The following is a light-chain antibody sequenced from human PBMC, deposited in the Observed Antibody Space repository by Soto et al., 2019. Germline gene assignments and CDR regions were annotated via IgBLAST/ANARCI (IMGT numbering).Light chain of an antibody. CDR3: SSYTSSSTLEV. J-gene: IGLJ1*01. CDR1: SSDVGGYNY. CDR2: DVS. V-gene: IGLV2-14*01. Sequence: HSELTQAASGSGFPGQSITISCTGTSSDVGGYNYVSWYQQHPGKAPKLMIYDVSNRPSGVSNRFSGSKSGNTASLTISGLQAEDEADYYCSSYTSSSTLEVFGTGTKVTVL.